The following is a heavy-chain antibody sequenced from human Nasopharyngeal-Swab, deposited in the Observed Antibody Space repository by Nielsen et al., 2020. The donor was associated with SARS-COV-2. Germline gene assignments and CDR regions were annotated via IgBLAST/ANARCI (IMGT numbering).Heavy chain of an antibody. CDR1: GFTFGSYS. J-gene: IGHJ6*03. Sequence: GESLKISCAASGFTFGSYSMNWVRQAPGKGLEWVSYISSSSSTIYYADSVKGRFTISRDNAKNSLYLQMNSLRAEDTAVYYCARGGADCSSTSCYVSYYYYYMDVWGKGTTVTVSS. CDR3: ARGGADCSSTSCYVSYYYYYMDV. CDR2: ISSSSSTI. D-gene: IGHD2-2*01. V-gene: IGHV3-48*01.